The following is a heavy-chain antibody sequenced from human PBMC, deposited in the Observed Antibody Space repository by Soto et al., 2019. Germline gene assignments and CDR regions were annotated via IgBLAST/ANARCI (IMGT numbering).Heavy chain of an antibody. Sequence: SETLSLTCAVSGGSISSGGYSWSWIRQPPGKGLEWIGYIYHSGSTYYNPSLKSRITISVHTSKNQFSLKLSSVTAADTAVYYCARAEDGYNWLDYWGQGTLVTVSS. J-gene: IGHJ4*02. D-gene: IGHD5-12*01. CDR1: GGSISSGGYS. V-gene: IGHV4-30-2*01. CDR3: ARAEDGYNWLDY. CDR2: IYHSGST.